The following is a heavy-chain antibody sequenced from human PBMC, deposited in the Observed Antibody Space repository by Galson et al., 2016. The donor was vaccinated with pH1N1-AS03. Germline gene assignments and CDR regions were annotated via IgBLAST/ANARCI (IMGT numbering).Heavy chain of an antibody. CDR2: IGSDTTTT. V-gene: IGHV3-48*04. CDR1: GFSFSTYS. D-gene: IGHD5-18*01. CDR3: ARALGYGLPYF. J-gene: IGHJ4*02. Sequence: SLRLSCAASGFSFSTYSMNWVRQAPGKGLEWLSYIGSDTTTTYYADSVKGRFTISRDNAKDSLYLQMDSLRVDDTAMYYCARALGYGLPYFWGQGTLVTVSA.